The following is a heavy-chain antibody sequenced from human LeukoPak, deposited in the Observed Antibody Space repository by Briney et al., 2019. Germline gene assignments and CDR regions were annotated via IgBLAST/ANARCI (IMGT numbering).Heavy chain of an antibody. CDR2: IKTKADNYAT. D-gene: IGHD6-25*01. Sequence: GWSLRLSCSASGLTFSVSAIHWVRQASGKGLEWVGRIKTKADNYATAYAASVKGRFTISRDDSTNTAYLQMNSLKTGDTAVYYCTHPAYYYNVDVWGKGTTVTVSS. CDR1: GLTFSVSA. CDR3: THPAYYYNVDV. J-gene: IGHJ6*04. V-gene: IGHV3-73*01.